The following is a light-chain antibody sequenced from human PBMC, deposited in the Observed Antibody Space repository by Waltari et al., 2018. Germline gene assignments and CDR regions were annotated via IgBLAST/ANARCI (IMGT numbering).Light chain of an antibody. Sequence: IQMTQSPSSLSASVGDRITITCQASQNITKYLNWYQQKPGKAPNLLIYDASNLEGVVPSRFSGRGSGTDFTFTISSLQAEDFATYYCQQYAHLPLTFGGGAKVEIK. J-gene: IGKJ4*01. CDR3: QQYAHLPLT. CDR1: QNITKY. CDR2: DAS. V-gene: IGKV1-33*01.